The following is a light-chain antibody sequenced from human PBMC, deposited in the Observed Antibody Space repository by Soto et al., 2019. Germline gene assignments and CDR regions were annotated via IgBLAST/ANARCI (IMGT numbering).Light chain of an antibody. CDR1: SSDVGAYNY. V-gene: IGLV2-14*01. CDR3: SSFTSRHTYV. Sequence: QSALTQPASVSGSPGQWITISCTGTSSDVGAYNYVSWYQQHPGKAPKLLIYDVRYRPSGVSNRFSCSKSGNTASLIISGLQAEDEADYYCSSFTSRHTYVFGSGTKVTVL. J-gene: IGLJ1*01. CDR2: DVR.